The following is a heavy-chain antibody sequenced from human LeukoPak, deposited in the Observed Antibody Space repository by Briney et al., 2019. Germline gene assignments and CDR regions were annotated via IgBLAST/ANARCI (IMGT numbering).Heavy chain of an antibody. J-gene: IGHJ6*03. CDR2: ISSSSSYI. D-gene: IGHD2-15*01. Sequence: GGSLRLSCAASGFTFSSYSMNWVRQAPGKGLEWVSSISSSSSYIYYADSVKGRFTISRDNAKNSLYLQMNSLRAEDTAVYYYARDPGYCSGGSCQYYYYYYMDVWGKGTTVTVSS. CDR3: ARDPGYCSGGSCQYYYYYYMDV. CDR1: GFTFSSYS. V-gene: IGHV3-21*01.